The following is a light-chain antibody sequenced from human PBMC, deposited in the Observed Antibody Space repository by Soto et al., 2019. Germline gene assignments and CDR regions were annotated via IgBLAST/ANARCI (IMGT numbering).Light chain of an antibody. J-gene: IGKJ5*01. CDR1: HSVSTN. CDR3: QHYDSLPNT. V-gene: IGKV3-20*01. Sequence: EIVMTQSPATLSVSPGERATLSCRASHSVSTNLAWYQQKPGQPPRLLIYGASSRATGIPDRFSGSGSGTDFTLTISRLEPEDFAVFYCQHYDSLPNTFGQGTRLEI. CDR2: GAS.